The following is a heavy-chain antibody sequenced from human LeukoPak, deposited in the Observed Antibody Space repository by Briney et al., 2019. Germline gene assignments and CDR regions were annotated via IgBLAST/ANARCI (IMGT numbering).Heavy chain of an antibody. CDR3: ARGYAYGDTGSFDY. V-gene: IGHV4-59*01. D-gene: IGHD4-17*01. CDR1: GGSIRSYY. CDR2: IYYSGST. Sequence: SETLSLTCTVSGGSIRSYYWSWIRQPPGKGREWIGYIYYSGSTTYNPSLKSRVIISVDTSKNQFSLKLTSVTAADTAVYFCARGYAYGDTGSFDYWGQGTLVTVSS. J-gene: IGHJ4*02.